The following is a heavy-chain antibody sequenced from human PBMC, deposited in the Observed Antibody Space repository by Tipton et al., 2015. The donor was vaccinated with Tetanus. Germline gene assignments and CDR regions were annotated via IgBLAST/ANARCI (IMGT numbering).Heavy chain of an antibody. CDR2: VSYSGRT. CDR3: ARDHGITWGGMGYYYGMDV. J-gene: IGHJ6*02. CDR1: GGSVRSGDYS. D-gene: IGHD3-16*01. V-gene: IGHV4-61*08. Sequence: TLSLTCTVSGGSVRSGDYSWNWIRQPPGKGLEWPAYVSYSGRTNSNYSLKSRITISQDTSKNQFSLRLTSVTAADTAVYYCARDHGITWGGMGYYYGMDVWGQGTTVTVSS.